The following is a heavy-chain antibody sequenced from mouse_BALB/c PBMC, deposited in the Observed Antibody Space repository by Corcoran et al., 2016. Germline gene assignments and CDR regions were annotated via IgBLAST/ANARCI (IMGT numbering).Heavy chain of an antibody. J-gene: IGHJ4*01. Sequence: EVQLQQSGPELVKPGASVKMSCKASGYTFTSYGMHWVKQKPGQGLEWIGYINPYNDGTKYNEKFKGKATLTSDKSSSTAYRELSSLTSEDSAVYYCASCDSRYDREARRAMDYWGQGTSVTVSP. CDR3: ASCDSRYDREARRAMDY. CDR1: GYTFTSYG. V-gene: IGHV1S136*01. CDR2: INPYNDGT. D-gene: IGHD2-14*01.